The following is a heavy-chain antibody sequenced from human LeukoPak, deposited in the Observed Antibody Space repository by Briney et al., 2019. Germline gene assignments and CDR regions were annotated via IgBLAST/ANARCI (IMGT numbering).Heavy chain of an antibody. Sequence: ASVKVSCKASGYTFTGYYLHWVRQAPGQGLEWMGWINPNSGGTNYAQKFQGRVTMTRDTSISTAYMELSRLRSDDTAVYYCARVGGSGSYYNEPIDYWGQGTLVTVSS. CDR1: GYTFTGYY. D-gene: IGHD3-10*01. CDR2: INPNSGGT. CDR3: ARVGGSGSYYNEPIDY. J-gene: IGHJ4*02. V-gene: IGHV1-2*02.